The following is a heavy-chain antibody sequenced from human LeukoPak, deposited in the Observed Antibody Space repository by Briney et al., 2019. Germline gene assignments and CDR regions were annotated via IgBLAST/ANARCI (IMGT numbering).Heavy chain of an antibody. V-gene: IGHV4-59*01. Sequence: SETLSLTCTVSGGSISSYYWSWIRQPPGKGLEWIGYIYYSGSTNYNPSLKSRVTISVDTSENQFSLKLSSVTAADTAVYYCARARASDIWRIDYWGQGTLVTVSS. CDR1: GGSISSYY. D-gene: IGHD3-3*01. CDR3: ARARASDIWRIDY. CDR2: IYYSGST. J-gene: IGHJ4*02.